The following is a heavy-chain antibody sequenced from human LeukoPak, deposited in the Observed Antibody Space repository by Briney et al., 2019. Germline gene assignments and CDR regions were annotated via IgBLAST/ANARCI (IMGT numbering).Heavy chain of an antibody. CDR3: ARGIHNSCDY. J-gene: IGHJ4*02. CDR2: INPDGSGK. CDR1: GFSSSGHW. V-gene: IGHV3-7*05. Sequence: PGGTLRLSCAASGFSSSGHWMNWVRQAPGKGLEWVANINPDGSGKYYVDSVKGRFSISRDSAKSSMYLQMDSLRAEDTAVYYCARGIHNSCDYWGQGALVTVSS. D-gene: IGHD6-6*01.